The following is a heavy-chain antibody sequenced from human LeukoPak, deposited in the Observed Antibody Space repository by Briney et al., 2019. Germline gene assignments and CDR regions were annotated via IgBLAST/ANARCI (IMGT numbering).Heavy chain of an antibody. D-gene: IGHD1-26*01. Sequence: GGSLRLSCAASGFTFSSYAMSWVRQAPGKGLEWVSAISGSGGSTYYADSVKGRFTISRDNAKNTLYLQMNSLRVEDTAVYYCARIIVGATGIDYWGQGTLVTVSS. CDR2: ISGSGGST. V-gene: IGHV3-23*01. CDR3: ARIIVGATGIDY. CDR1: GFTFSSYA. J-gene: IGHJ4*02.